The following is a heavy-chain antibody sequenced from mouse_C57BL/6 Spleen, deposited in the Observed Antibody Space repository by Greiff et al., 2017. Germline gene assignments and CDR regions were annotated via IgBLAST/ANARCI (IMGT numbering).Heavy chain of an antibody. V-gene: IGHV1-55*01. J-gene: IGHJ4*01. CDR2: IFPGSGST. D-gene: IGHD1-1*01. CDR1: GYTFTSYW. CDR3: ARGLLRGDAMDY. Sequence: VQLQQPGAELVKPGASVKLSCKASGYTFTSYWITWVKQRPGQGLEWIGDIFPGSGSTNYNEKFKSKATLTVDTSSSTAYMQLSSLTSEDSAVYYCARGLLRGDAMDYWGQGTSVTVSS.